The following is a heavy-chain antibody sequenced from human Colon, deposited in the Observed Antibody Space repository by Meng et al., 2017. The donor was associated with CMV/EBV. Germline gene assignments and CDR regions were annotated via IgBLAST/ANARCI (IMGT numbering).Heavy chain of an antibody. CDR2: INPSCSDT. CDR3: ARGSDILTGSYEDY. D-gene: IGHD3-9*01. J-gene: IGHJ4*02. Sequence: SASTFTGFYLHWVRQASGQGLEWMGLINPSCSDTNYAQMFQGSVTMTGDTSISTAYMELSRLRSDDTAMYYCARGSDILTGSYEDYWGQGTLVTVSS. V-gene: IGHV1-2*06. CDR1: ASTFTGFY.